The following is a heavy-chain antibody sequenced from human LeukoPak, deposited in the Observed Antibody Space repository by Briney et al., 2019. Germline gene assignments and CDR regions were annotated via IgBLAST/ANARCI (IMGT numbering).Heavy chain of an antibody. Sequence: GSLRLSCAASGFTFSSYWMSWVRQAPGKGLEWVANIKQDGSEKYYVDSVKGRFTISRDNAKNSLYLQVNSLRAEDTAVYYCARSTYYYDSSGYYYWDYWGQGTLVTVSS. CDR1: GFTFSSYW. CDR2: IKQDGSEK. V-gene: IGHV3-7*01. J-gene: IGHJ4*02. D-gene: IGHD3-22*01. CDR3: ARSTYYYDSSGYYYWDY.